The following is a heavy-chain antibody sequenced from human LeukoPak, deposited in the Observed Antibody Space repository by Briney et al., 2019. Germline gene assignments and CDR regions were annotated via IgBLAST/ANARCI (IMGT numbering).Heavy chain of an antibody. Sequence: GGSLRLSCAASEFAFSTYNMNWVRQAPGKGLEWVAVISYDGSHKYYADSVKGRFTISRDNSKNTLYLQMNSLRAEDTAAYYCAKDGSIATRSLLYWGQGTLVTVSS. CDR2: ISYDGSHK. CDR3: AKDGSIATRSLLY. CDR1: EFAFSTYN. J-gene: IGHJ4*02. V-gene: IGHV3-30*18. D-gene: IGHD6-6*01.